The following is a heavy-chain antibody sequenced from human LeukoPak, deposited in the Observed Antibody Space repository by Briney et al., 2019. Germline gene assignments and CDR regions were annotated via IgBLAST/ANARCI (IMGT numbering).Heavy chain of an antibody. V-gene: IGHV1-69*06. CDR1: GGTFSSHA. J-gene: IGHJ6*02. CDR2: IIPIFGTT. Sequence: ASVKVSCKASGGTFSSHAISWVRQAPGQGLEWVGGIIPIFGTTNYAQKFQGRVTITADKSTSTAYMELSSLRSEDTAVYYCASASYGSGQYLMDVWGQGTTVTVSS. D-gene: IGHD3-10*01. CDR3: ASASYGSGQYLMDV.